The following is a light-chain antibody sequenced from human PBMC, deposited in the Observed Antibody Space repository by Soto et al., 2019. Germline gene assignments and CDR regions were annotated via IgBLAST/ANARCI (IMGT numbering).Light chain of an antibody. Sequence: DIQMTQSPSSLSASVGDRVTITCQASQDINSFLNWYQQKQGKAPEVLIYDATNLERGVPSRFSGSGSGTDFTLVISSLQPEDKAIYYCQQYGSLRATFGQGTKLEIK. CDR1: QDINSF. V-gene: IGKV1-33*01. J-gene: IGKJ2*01. CDR2: DAT. CDR3: QQYGSLRAT.